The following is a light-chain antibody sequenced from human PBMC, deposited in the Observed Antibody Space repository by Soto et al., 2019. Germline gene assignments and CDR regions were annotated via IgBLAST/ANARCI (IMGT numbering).Light chain of an antibody. CDR1: QSVSSSF. CDR3: QHYRSSWT. Sequence: EIVLTQSPGTLSLSPGERATLSCRASQSVSSSFLAWYQQKPGQPPRLLIYCTSSRATGIPERFSGSGSGTDFTLTISRLEPEDFAVYYCQHYRSSWTFGRGTKVEVK. V-gene: IGKV3-20*01. CDR2: CTS. J-gene: IGKJ1*01.